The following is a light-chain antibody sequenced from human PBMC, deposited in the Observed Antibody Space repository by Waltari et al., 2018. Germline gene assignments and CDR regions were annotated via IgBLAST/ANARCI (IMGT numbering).Light chain of an antibody. CDR2: EVS. CDR1: SSDVGGYDY. Sequence: QSALTQPASVSGSPGQSITISCTGTSSDVGGYDYVSWYQQHPGKAPKPMIYEVSNRPTEVSNRFSGSKSGNTASLTIPGLQAEDEADYYCSSYTSSSTLIFGGGTKLTVL. V-gene: IGLV2-14*01. CDR3: SSYTSSSTLI. J-gene: IGLJ2*01.